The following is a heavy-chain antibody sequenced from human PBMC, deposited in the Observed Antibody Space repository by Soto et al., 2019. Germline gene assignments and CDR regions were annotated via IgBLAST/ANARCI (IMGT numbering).Heavy chain of an antibody. J-gene: IGHJ4*02. D-gene: IGHD2-15*01. CDR3: AKGQGWSYYYDS. CDR2: IGGSGGT. Sequence: EVQLLESGGGLVQPGGSLRLSCAASGFTFSSYAMSWVRLAPGKGLEWFSSIGGSGGTDYADSVKGRFTISRDNSKNMLYLHLTSLRAEDTAMYYCAKGQGWSYYYDSWGQGTLVTVSS. CDR1: GFTFSSYA. V-gene: IGHV3-23*01.